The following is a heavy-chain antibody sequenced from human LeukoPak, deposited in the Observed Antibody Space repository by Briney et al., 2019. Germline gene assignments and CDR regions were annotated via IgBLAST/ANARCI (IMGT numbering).Heavy chain of an antibody. J-gene: IGHJ5*02. CDR2: IKQDGSEK. D-gene: IGHD2-2*02. V-gene: IGHV3-7*01. CDR1: GFTFSSYW. CDR3: ARDLGYCTRSSCYTVLDS. Sequence: GGSLRLSCAASGFTFSSYWMSWVRQAPGKGLEWVANIKQDGSEKYYVDSVKGRFTISRDNAKNSLYLQMNSLRAEDTAVYYCARDLGYCTRSSCYTVLDSWGQGTQVTVSS.